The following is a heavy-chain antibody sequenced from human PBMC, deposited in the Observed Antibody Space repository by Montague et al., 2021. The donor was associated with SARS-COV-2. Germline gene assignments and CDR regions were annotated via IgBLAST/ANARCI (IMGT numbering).Heavy chain of an antibody. Sequence: LRLSCAASGFTFSSYAMGWLRQPPGKGLEWIGLIYHSGGTYNGPSLKRRFSISVDTSKNQFSLKVTSVTAADTAVYYCARRPGTFGAAFDIWGLGTMVTVSS. J-gene: IGHJ3*02. CDR2: IYHSGGT. CDR1: GFTFSSYA. D-gene: IGHD3-10*01. CDR3: ARRPGTFGAAFDI. V-gene: IGHV4-38-2*01.